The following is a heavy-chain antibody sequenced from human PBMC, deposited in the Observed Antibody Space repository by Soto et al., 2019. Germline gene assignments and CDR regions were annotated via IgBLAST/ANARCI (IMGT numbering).Heavy chain of an antibody. Sequence: QLQLQESGSGLVKPSQTLSLTCVVSGGSISSGGCSWGWIRQPPGKALEWIGYIYHSGSTFYNPSLQSRVAMSIDRSKNEFSLNVTSVTAADTAFYYCARDDGGNFDHWGQGLLVTVSS. CDR2: IYHSGST. V-gene: IGHV4-30-2*01. CDR3: ARDDGGNFDH. J-gene: IGHJ4*02. D-gene: IGHD6-25*01. CDR1: GGSISSGGCS.